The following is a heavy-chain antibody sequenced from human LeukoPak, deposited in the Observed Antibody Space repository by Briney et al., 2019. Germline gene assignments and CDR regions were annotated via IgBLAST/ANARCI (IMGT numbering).Heavy chain of an antibody. CDR2: IYWNDDK. V-gene: IGHV2-5*01. Sequence: SGPTLVKPTQTLTLTCTFSGFSLSTSGVGVGWIRQPPGKALEWLALIYWNDDKRYSPSLKGRLTITKDTSKNQVVLTMTNMDPVDTATYYCAHSYYYDSSGYYIPYYFDYWGQGTLVTVSS. CDR3: AHSYYYDSSGYYIPYYFDY. J-gene: IGHJ4*02. CDR1: GFSLSTSGVG. D-gene: IGHD3-22*01.